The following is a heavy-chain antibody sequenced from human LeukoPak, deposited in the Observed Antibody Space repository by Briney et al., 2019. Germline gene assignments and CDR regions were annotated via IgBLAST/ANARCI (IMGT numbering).Heavy chain of an antibody. D-gene: IGHD5-18*01. CDR1: EFTFSGSA. CDR3: TPTSTAMVTNFYY. V-gene: IGHV3-73*01. Sequence: PGGSLRLSCAASEFTFSGSAMHWVRQASGKGLEWVGRIRSKANSYATAYAASVKGRFTIPRDDSKNTAYLQMNSLKTEDTAVYYCTPTSTAMVTNFYYWGQGTLVTVSS. CDR2: IRSKANSYAT. J-gene: IGHJ4*02.